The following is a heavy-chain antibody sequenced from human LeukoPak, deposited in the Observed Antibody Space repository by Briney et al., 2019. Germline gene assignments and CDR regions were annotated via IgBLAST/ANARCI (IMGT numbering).Heavy chain of an antibody. CDR1: GGSVSSYY. CDR2: IYNSGGT. CDR3: ARRHHYYYYMDV. V-gene: IGHV4-4*09. J-gene: IGHJ6*03. Sequence: SETLSLTCTVSGGSVSSYYWSWVRQPPGKRLEWLGYIYNSGGTNYNPSLNGRVTISVGTSKNQFSLNLSSVTAADTAVYYCARRHHYYYYMDVWGKGTTVTVSS.